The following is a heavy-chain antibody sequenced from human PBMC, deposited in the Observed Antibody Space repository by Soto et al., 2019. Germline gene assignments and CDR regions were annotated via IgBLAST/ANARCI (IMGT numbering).Heavy chain of an antibody. CDR3: ARGSRYGSSSGWFDP. CDR2: IYYSGST. D-gene: IGHD6-6*01. J-gene: IGHJ5*02. V-gene: IGHV4-59*01. Sequence: SETLSLTCTVSGGSISSYYWSWIRQPPGKGLEWIGYIYYSGSTNYNPSLKSRVTISVDTSKNQFSLKLSSVTAADTAVYYCARGSRYGSSSGWFDPCGQGALPTVSS. CDR1: GGSISSYY.